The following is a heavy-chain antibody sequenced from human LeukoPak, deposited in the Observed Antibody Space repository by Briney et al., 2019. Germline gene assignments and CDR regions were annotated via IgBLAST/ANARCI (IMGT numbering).Heavy chain of an antibody. J-gene: IGHJ4*02. CDR1: GFTFSRYW. D-gene: IGHD3-16*01. V-gene: IGHV3-7*01. CDR3: ASEVWIFDY. Sequence: GGSLRLSCAASGFTFSRYWMSWVRQAPGQGLEWVANIKEDGSEKYYVDSVKGRFTISRDNAKNSLYLQMNSLRVEDTAVYYCASEVWIFDYWGQGTLVTVSS. CDR2: IKEDGSEK.